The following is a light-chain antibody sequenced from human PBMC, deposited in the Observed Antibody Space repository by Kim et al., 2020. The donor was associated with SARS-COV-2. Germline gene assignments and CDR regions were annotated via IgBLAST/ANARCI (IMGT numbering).Light chain of an antibody. CDR3: QQYGISPWT. Sequence: SPGERAILSCRASQSFRGNYLAWYQQKPGQAPRLLIHGASNRASGIPDRFSGSGSGTDFTLSISRLEPEDFALYYCQQYGISPWTFGQGTKVEIK. CDR1: QSFRGNY. CDR2: GAS. J-gene: IGKJ1*01. V-gene: IGKV3-20*01.